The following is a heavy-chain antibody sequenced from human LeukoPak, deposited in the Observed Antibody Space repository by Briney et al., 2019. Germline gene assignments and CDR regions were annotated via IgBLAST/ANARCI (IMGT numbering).Heavy chain of an antibody. V-gene: IGHV4-59*01. CDR1: GGSISRYY. Sequence: ASETLSLTCTVSGGSISRYYWSWIRQPPGKGLEWIGHIHYSGSTNYNPSLKSRVTISVDTSKNQFSLKLSSVTAADTAVFYCARDTYGSPWYFDLWGRGTLVTASS. J-gene: IGHJ2*01. CDR2: IHYSGST. D-gene: IGHD4-17*01. CDR3: ARDTYGSPWYFDL.